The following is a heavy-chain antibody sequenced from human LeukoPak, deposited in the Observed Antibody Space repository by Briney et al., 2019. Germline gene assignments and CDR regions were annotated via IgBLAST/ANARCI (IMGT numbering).Heavy chain of an antibody. J-gene: IGHJ4*02. CDR2: IYYSGST. V-gene: IGHV4-59*08. CDR3: ARRADYGGNTDY. Sequence: PSETLSLTCTVSGGSISSYYWSWIRQPPGKGLEWIGYIYYSGSTNYNPSLKSRVTISVDTPKNQFSLKLGSVTAADTAVYYCARRADYGGNTDYWGQGTLVTVSS. CDR1: GGSISSYY. D-gene: IGHD4-23*01.